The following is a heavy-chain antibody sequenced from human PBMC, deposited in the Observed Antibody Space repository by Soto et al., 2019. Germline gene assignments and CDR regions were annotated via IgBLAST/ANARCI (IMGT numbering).Heavy chain of an antibody. V-gene: IGHV3-30*18. CDR2: ISYDGTNK. D-gene: IGHD3-22*01. CDR1: GFTFSDYG. J-gene: IGHJ3*02. Sequence: GGSLRLSCAASGFTFSDYGMNWVRQAPGKGLEWIAVISYDGTNKYYADSVKGRFTISRDNSKNTLYLQMNSLRAEDTAVYYCAKVRVTMIVVVIPYAFDIWGQGTMVTVSS. CDR3: AKVRVTMIVVVIPYAFDI.